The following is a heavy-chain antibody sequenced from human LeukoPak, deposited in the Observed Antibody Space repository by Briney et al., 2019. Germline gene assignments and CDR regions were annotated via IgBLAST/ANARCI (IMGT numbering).Heavy chain of an antibody. D-gene: IGHD3-22*01. V-gene: IGHV3-23*01. CDR3: AKDSSGYYHKEDY. CDR2: ITGSGGRT. CDR1: GFTFRTFA. Sequence: GGSLRLSCAASGFTFRTFAMRWVRQAPGRGLEWVSRITGSGGRTYYADSVKGRFTTSRDNSKNTLYLLMNSLRAEDTAVYYCAKDSSGYYHKEDYWGQGTLVTVSS. J-gene: IGHJ4*02.